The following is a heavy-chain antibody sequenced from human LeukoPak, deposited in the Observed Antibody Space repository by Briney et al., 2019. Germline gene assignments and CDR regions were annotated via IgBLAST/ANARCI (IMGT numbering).Heavy chain of an antibody. V-gene: IGHV4-59*01. J-gene: IGHJ3*02. CDR2: IYYSGST. CDR1: GGSISSYY. D-gene: IGHD3-3*01. CDR3: ARVGIRIFGVIPRGRGAFDI. Sequence: SETLSLTCTVSGGSISSYYWSWIRQPPGKGLEWIGYIYYSGSTNYNPSLKSRVTISVDTSKNQFSLKLSSVTAADTAVYYCARVGIRIFGVIPRGRGAFDIWGQGTMVTVSS.